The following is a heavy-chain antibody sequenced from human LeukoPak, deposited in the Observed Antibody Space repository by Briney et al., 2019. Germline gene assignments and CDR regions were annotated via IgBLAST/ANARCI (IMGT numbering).Heavy chain of an antibody. V-gene: IGHV1-2*02. D-gene: IGHD6-19*01. CDR3: VQWLVRYYYYY. CDR2: INPNSGGT. J-gene: IGHJ4*02. CDR1: GYTFTGYY. Sequence: ASVKVSCKASGYTFTGYYMHWVRQAPGQGLEWMGWINPNSGGTNYAQRFQGRVTMTRDTSISTAYMELSRLRSDDTAVYYCVQWLVRYYYYYWGQGTLVTVSS.